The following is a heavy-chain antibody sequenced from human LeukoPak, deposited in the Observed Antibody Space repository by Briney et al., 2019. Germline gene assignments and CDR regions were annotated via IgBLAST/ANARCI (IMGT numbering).Heavy chain of an antibody. Sequence: GSLRLSCAASGFTFSSYWMSWIRQPPGKGLEWIGEINHSGSTNYNPSLKSRVTISVDTSKNQFSLKLSSVTAADTAVYYCARRRLQLKHTDYWGQGTLVTVSS. D-gene: IGHD5-24*01. J-gene: IGHJ4*02. CDR2: INHSGST. CDR1: GFTFSSYW. CDR3: ARRRLQLKHTDY. V-gene: IGHV4-34*01.